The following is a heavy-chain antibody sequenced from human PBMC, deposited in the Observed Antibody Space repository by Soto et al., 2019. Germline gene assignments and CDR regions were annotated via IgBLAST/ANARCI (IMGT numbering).Heavy chain of an antibody. CDR1: GFSLSTSGVG. CDR3: IQSRCGGDCLQSYASHYYYGLDV. CDR2: IYWDDDK. V-gene: IGHV2-5*02. D-gene: IGHD2-21*02. Sequence: QITLKESGPTLVKPTQTLTLTCTFSGFSLSTSGVGVGWIRQPPGKALEWLALIYWDDDKRYSPSLSSRLTISKDTSKNPVVLTMTNMDPADTATYYCIQSRCGGDCLQSYASHYYYGLDVWGQGTTVAVSS. J-gene: IGHJ6*02.